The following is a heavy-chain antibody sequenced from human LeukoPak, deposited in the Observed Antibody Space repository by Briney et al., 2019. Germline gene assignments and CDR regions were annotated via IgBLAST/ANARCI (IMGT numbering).Heavy chain of an antibody. CDR1: GGTFSSYA. CDR2: IIPIFGTA. Sequence: EASVKVSCKASGGTFSSYAISWVRQAPGQGLEWMGGIIPIFGTANYAQKFQGRVTITADKSTSTAYMELSSLRSEDTAVYYCAVGYSSGWAIGWYFDYWGQGTLVTVSS. CDR3: AVGYSSGWAIGWYFDY. J-gene: IGHJ4*02. V-gene: IGHV1-69*06. D-gene: IGHD6-19*01.